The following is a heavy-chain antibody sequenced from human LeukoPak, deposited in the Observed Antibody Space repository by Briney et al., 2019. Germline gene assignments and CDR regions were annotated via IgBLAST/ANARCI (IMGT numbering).Heavy chain of an antibody. Sequence: TGGSLRLSCAASGFTFSDYYMSWIRQAPGKGLEWVSYISSSGSTIYYADSVKGRFTISRDNAKNSLYLQMNSLRAEDTAVYYCARDKAHLAAAGFVDYWGQGTLVTVSS. J-gene: IGHJ4*02. D-gene: IGHD6-13*01. V-gene: IGHV3-11*04. CDR1: GFTFSDYY. CDR2: ISSSGSTI. CDR3: ARDKAHLAAAGFVDY.